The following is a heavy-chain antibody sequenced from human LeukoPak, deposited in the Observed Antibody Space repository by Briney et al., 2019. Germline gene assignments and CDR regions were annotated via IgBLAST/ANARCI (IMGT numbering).Heavy chain of an antibody. CDR1: GFIFSNYA. D-gene: IGHD3-3*01. CDR3: AKKSLWSGPFDY. V-gene: IGHV3-23*01. J-gene: IGHJ4*02. CDR2: ITGSGGGS. Sequence: GGSLRLSCIASGFIFSNYAMSWVRQAPGKGLEWVSIITGSGGGSYYPDSVKGRFTLSRDNSKNTLYLQMNSLRAEDTAVYFCAKKSLWSGPFDYWGQGTLVTVFS.